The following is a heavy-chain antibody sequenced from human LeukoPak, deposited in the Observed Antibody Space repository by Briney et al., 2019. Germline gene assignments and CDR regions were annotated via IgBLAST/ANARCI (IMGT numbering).Heavy chain of an antibody. J-gene: IGHJ3*02. CDR1: GFTFSSYA. Sequence: GGSLRLSCAASGFTFSSYAMSWVRQAPGKGLEWVAVISYDGSNKYYADSVKGRFTISRDNSKNPLYLQMNSLRAEDTAVYYCAREQIAAATRGAFDIWGQGTMVTVSS. CDR3: AREQIAAATRGAFDI. CDR2: ISYDGSNK. D-gene: IGHD6-13*01. V-gene: IGHV3-30*04.